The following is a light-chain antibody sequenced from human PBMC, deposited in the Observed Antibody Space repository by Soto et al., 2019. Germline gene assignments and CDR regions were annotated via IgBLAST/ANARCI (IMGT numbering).Light chain of an antibody. CDR3: SSYTSSSTGLYV. V-gene: IGLV2-14*01. Sequence: QSALTQPASVSGSPGQSITISCTGTSSDVGGYNYVSWYQQHPGKAPKLMIYEVSNRPSGVSNRFSGSKSGNTASLTISGLQAEDEADYYCSSYTSSSTGLYVFGTGIKLTVL. J-gene: IGLJ1*01. CDR1: SSDVGGYNY. CDR2: EVS.